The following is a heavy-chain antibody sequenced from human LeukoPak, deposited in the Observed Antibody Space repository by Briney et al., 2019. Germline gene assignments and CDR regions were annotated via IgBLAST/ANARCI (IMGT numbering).Heavy chain of an antibody. D-gene: IGHD3-16*01. J-gene: IGHJ4*02. V-gene: IGHV3-30-3*01. CDR2: ISYDGSNK. Sequence: PGRSLRLSCAASGFTFSSYALHWVRQAPGKGLEWVAVISYDGSNKYYADSVKGRFTISRDNSKNTLYLQMNSLRAEDTAVYYCAREGEMMMLDYWGQGTLVTVSS. CDR3: AREGEMMMLDY. CDR1: GFTFSSYA.